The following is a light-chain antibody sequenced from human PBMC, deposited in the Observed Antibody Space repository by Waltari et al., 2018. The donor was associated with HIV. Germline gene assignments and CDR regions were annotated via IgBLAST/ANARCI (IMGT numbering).Light chain of an antibody. J-gene: IGKJ1*01. CDR2: GAS. Sequence: DIVMTQSPATLSVSPGERATLSCRASQSVSSNLAWYQQKPGQAPRLLIYGASTRATGIPARFSGSGSGTEFTLTINSLQSEDFAVYYCQQYNAWPRTFGQGTKVEVK. CDR1: QSVSSN. V-gene: IGKV3-15*01. CDR3: QQYNAWPRT.